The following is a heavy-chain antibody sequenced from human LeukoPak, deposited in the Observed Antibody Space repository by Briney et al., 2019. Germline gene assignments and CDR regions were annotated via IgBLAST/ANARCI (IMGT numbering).Heavy chain of an antibody. Sequence: SENLSLTCTVSGYSISSGHYWGWIRQPPGKRLEWIGSIYSTGTTYKNPTLRSRVTISVDASKNQFSLNLTSVTAADAAIYYCARDLGYSGFDWAPWGQGTLVTVSS. V-gene: IGHV4-38-2*02. D-gene: IGHD5-12*01. CDR1: GYSISSGHY. CDR2: IYSTGTT. J-gene: IGHJ5*02. CDR3: ARDLGYSGFDWAP.